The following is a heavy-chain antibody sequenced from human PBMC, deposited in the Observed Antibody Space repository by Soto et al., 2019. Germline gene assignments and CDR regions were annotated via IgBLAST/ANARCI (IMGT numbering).Heavy chain of an antibody. V-gene: IGHV1-24*01. D-gene: IGHD5-12*01. CDR3: AATYTVATITIDY. CDR2: FDPEDGET. CDR1: GCTLTELS. Sequence: AAVKVSCKVSGCTLTELSIHWVRQAPGKGLEWMGGFDPEDGETIYAQKFQGRVTMTEDTSTDTAYMDLSSLRSEDTAVYYCAATYTVATITIDYWGQGTLVTVSS. J-gene: IGHJ4*02.